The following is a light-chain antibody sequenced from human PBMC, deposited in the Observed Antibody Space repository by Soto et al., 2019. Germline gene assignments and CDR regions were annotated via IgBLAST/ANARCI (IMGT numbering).Light chain of an antibody. CDR1: QSVSRN. CDR2: GAS. V-gene: IGKV3-15*01. Sequence: EIVMTQSPDTLSVSPGERGTLSCRASQSVSRNVAWYQQKPGPAPRLLIYGASTRVTGIPARFSGSGSGTEFTLTISSLQSEDFAVYYCQQYNNWPPVRTFGQGTKVEIK. J-gene: IGKJ1*01. CDR3: QQYNNWPPVRT.